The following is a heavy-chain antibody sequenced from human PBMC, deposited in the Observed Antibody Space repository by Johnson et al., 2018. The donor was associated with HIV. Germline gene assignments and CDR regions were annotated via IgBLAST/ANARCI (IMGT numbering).Heavy chain of an antibody. CDR2: IYSSGTT. V-gene: IGHV3-66*01. J-gene: IGHJ3*02. CDR3: LLGQDGGGI. CDR1: GFTFSDYF. Sequence: VQLVESGGGLVKPGGSLRLSCKASGFTFSDYFMSWIRQAPGKGLEWVSLIYSSGTTDYADSVQGRFTISRDNSKDTMYLRMNSLRAEDTAVYYALLGQDGGGIWGQGTMVTVSS. D-gene: IGHD3-16*01.